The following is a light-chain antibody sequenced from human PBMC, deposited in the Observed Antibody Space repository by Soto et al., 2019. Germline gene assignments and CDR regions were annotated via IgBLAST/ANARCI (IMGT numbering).Light chain of an antibody. CDR1: QSVNSW. Sequence: DIQMTQSPSTLSAYVGDRVTITCRASQSVNSWLAWYQQKPGRAPKLLIYSVSNLGSGVPSRFSGSGSGTEFTLTINSLQPDDFATYYCQQFSSYSRTFGQGTKV. CDR3: QQFSSYSRT. V-gene: IGKV1-5*01. J-gene: IGKJ1*01. CDR2: SVS.